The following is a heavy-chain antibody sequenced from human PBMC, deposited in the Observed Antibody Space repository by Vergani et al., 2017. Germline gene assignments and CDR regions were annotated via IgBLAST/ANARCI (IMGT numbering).Heavy chain of an antibody. D-gene: IGHD2-21*02. CDR1: GFTFNEYW. CDR3: AKYLRDSTDGLPDS. J-gene: IGHJ4*02. Sequence: EVELVESGGGLVQPGGSLRLSCAASGFTFNEYWMHWARQVPGKGLVWVSGMNGDGDTISYADSVKGRFTISRDNAKNTLFLQMNSLRSEDTALYYCAKYLRDSTDGLPDSWGPGTLVIVSS. CDR2: MNGDGDTI. V-gene: IGHV3-74*01.